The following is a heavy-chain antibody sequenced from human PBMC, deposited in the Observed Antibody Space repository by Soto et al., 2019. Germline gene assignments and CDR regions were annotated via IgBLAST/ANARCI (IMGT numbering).Heavy chain of an antibody. CDR2: ISGSGGST. J-gene: IGHJ4*02. CDR1: GFTFSSYA. V-gene: IGHV3-23*01. Sequence: PGGSLRLSCAASGFTFSSYAMSWVRQAPGKGLEWVSAISGSGGSTYYADPVKGRFTISRDNSKNTLYLQMNSLRAEDTAVYYCAKTPQRPYGYYGPPDYFDYWGQGTLVTVSS. CDR3: AKTPQRPYGYYGPPDYFDY. D-gene: IGHD3-10*01.